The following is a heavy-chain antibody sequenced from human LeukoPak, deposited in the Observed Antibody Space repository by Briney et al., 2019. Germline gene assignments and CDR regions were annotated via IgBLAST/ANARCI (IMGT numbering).Heavy chain of an antibody. CDR2: IYYSGST. Sequence: SETLSLTCTISGGSINNYYWSWIRQPPGKGLEWIGYIYYSGSTSYNPSLKSRVTISVGTSENQFSLSLSSVTAADTAVYYCARHRPGPYDYWGQGTLVTVSS. J-gene: IGHJ4*02. CDR3: ARHRPGPYDY. D-gene: IGHD6-6*01. CDR1: GGSINNYY. V-gene: IGHV4-59*08.